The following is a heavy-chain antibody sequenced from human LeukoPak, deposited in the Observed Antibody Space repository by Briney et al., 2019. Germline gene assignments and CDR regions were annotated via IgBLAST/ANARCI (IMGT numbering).Heavy chain of an antibody. J-gene: IGHJ4*02. CDR1: GFTFSSYV. CDR2: ISGSGGST. Sequence: GGSLRLSCAASGFTFSSYVMSWVRQAPGKGLEWVSAISGSGGSTYYADSVKGRFTISRDNSKNTLYMRMNSLRAEDTAVYYCAKSHDSSGSDYWGQGTLVTVSS. V-gene: IGHV3-23*01. D-gene: IGHD3-22*01. CDR3: AKSHDSSGSDY.